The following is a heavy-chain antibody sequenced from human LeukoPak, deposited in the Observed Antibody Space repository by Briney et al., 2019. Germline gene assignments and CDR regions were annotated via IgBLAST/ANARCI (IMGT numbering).Heavy chain of an antibody. CDR2: IYYSGST. CDR3: ARQTGIAAAGVDY. V-gene: IGHV4-39*01. D-gene: IGHD6-13*01. J-gene: IGHJ4*02. CDR1: GGSISSSSYY. Sequence: SETLSLTCTVSGGSISSSSYYWGWIHQPPGKGLEWIGNIYYSGSTHYNPSLKSRVTISVDTSKNQFSLKLTSVTAADTAVYYCARQTGIAAAGVDYWGQGTLVTVSS.